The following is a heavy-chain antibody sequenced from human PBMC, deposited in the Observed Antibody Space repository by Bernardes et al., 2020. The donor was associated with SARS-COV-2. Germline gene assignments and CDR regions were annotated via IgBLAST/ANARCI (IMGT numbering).Heavy chain of an antibody. V-gene: IGHV3-7*01. CDR1: GFTFSSYW. CDR2: IKGDGSQR. J-gene: IGHJ6*02. Sequence: GGSLRLSCAASGFTFSSYWMSWVRQAPGKGLEWVANIKGDGSQRSSVDSVRGRFTISRDNAKNLLYLQMDSLRAEDTAVYYCARGGMGDSNYYWYGMDVWGQGTTVTVSS. CDR3: ARGGMGDSNYYWYGMDV. D-gene: IGHD3-22*01.